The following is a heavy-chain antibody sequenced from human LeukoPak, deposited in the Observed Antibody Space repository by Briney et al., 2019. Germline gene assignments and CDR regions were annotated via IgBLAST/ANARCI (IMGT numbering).Heavy chain of an antibody. Sequence: SETLSLTCAVYGGSFSGYYWSWIRQPPGKGLEWIGEINHSGSTNYNPSLKSRVTISVDTSKNQFSLKLSSVTAADTAVYYCARGPVGYSYGYLLWAFDTWGQGTMVTVSS. J-gene: IGHJ3*02. V-gene: IGHV4-34*01. CDR2: INHSGST. CDR1: GGSFSGYY. D-gene: IGHD5-18*01. CDR3: ARGPVGYSYGYLLWAFDT.